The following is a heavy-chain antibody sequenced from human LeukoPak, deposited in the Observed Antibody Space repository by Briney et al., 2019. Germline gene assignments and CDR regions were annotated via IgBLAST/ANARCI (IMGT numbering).Heavy chain of an antibody. D-gene: IGHD3-10*01. J-gene: IGHJ6*03. CDR2: IYPGDSDT. CDR1: GYSSTSYW. V-gene: IGHV5-51*01. Sequence: GESLKISCKGSGYSSTSYWIGWVRQMPGKGLEWMGIIYPGDSDTRYSPSFQGQVTISADKSISTAYLQWSSLKASDTAMYYCARSSGTPGAYMDVWGKGTTVTVSS. CDR3: ARSSGTPGAYMDV.